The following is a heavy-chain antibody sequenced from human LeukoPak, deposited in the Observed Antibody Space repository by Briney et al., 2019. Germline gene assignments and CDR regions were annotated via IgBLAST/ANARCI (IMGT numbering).Heavy chain of an antibody. D-gene: IGHD3-3*01. CDR2: ISGSSGHT. J-gene: IGHJ4*02. CDR1: GLTFGSYA. Sequence: PGGSLRLSCAASGLTFGSYAMSWVRQAPGKGLEWVSAISGSSGHTYYADSVKGRFTISRDNSENTLYLQMNSLRAEDTAVYYCAKVGFSEMEWLLYSDHWGQGTLVTVSS. V-gene: IGHV3-23*01. CDR3: AKVGFSEMEWLLYSDH.